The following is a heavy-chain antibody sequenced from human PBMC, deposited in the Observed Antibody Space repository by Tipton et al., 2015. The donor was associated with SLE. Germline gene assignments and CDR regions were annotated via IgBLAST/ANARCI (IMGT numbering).Heavy chain of an antibody. J-gene: IGHJ4*02. CDR2: IYASGST. D-gene: IGHD3-10*01. CDR3: ARAPEGSGSYHDD. CDR1: GGSISSHY. V-gene: IGHV4-4*09. Sequence: TLSLTCTVSGGSISSHYWSWIRQPPGKGLEWIGYIYASGSTNYNPSLKSRVTISLDTSKSQFSLKLSSVTAADTAVYYCARAPEGSGSYHDDWGQGTLVTVSS.